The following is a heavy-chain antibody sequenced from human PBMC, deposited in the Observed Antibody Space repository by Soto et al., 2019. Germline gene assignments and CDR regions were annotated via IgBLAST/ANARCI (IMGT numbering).Heavy chain of an antibody. D-gene: IGHD2-8*02. CDR1: GGSISSVNHY. V-gene: IGHV4-30-4*01. J-gene: IGHJ4*02. CDR3: AREVAGTGAFDY. CDR2: IFDRRTT. Sequence: QVQLEQSGPGLVKPSQTLSLTCNISGGSISSVNHYWSWNRQSPGEGLEWIGYIFDRRTTHYNPSLKGRVIITGDTSQTQFSLTIHSVTVADTAVYYCAREVAGTGAFDYWGQGTRVTVSS.